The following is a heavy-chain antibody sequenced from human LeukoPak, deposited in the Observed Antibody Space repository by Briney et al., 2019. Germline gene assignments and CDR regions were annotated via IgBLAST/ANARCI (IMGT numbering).Heavy chain of an antibody. Sequence: PGGSLRLSCAAFGFTFSSYGMHWVRQAPGKGLEWVAVISYDGSNKYYADSVKGRFTISRDNSKNTLYLQMNSLRAEDTAVYYCAKGEVATIFDYWGQGTLVTVSS. CDR3: AKGEVATIFDY. D-gene: IGHD5-12*01. V-gene: IGHV3-30*18. CDR2: ISYDGSNK. CDR1: GFTFSSYG. J-gene: IGHJ4*02.